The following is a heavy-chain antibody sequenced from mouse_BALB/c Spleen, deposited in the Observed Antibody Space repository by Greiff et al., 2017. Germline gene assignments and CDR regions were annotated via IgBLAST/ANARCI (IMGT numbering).Heavy chain of an antibody. D-gene: IGHD1-2*01. Sequence: EVMLVESGGDLVKPGGSLKLSCAASGFTFSSYGMSWVRQTPDKRLEWVATISSGGSYTYYPDSVKGRFTISRDNAKNTLYLQMSSLKSEDTAMYYCARHPHYYAYYFDYWGQGTTLTVSS. CDR3: ARHPHYYAYYFDY. J-gene: IGHJ2*01. CDR1: GFTFSSYG. V-gene: IGHV5-6*01. CDR2: ISSGGSYT.